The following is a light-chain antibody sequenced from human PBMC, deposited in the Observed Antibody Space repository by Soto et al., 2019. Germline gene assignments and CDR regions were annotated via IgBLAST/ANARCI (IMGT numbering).Light chain of an antibody. CDR3: QTWGTGIRA. CDR2: LNSDGSH. Sequence: QLVLTQSPSASASLGASVKLTCTLSSGHSSNAIAWHQQQPQKGPRFLIKLNSDGSHTKGDGIPDRFSGSSSGAERDLTISSLQSEDEADYYCQTWGTGIRAFGGGTKLTVL. CDR1: SGHSSNA. V-gene: IGLV4-69*01. J-gene: IGLJ2*01.